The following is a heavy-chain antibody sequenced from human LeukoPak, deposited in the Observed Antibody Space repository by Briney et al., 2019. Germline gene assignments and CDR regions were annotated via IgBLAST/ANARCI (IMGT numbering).Heavy chain of an antibody. Sequence: PGGSLRLSCAASGFTFSSYAMSWVRQAPGKGLEWVSGLSGSGGSTYYADSVKGRFTISRENAWNSLYLQMDSLRDGDTAVYYCIRIRTGEHQYGMDVWGQGTTVTVSS. CDR3: IRIRTGEHQYGMDV. D-gene: IGHD7-27*01. CDR1: GFTFSSYA. CDR2: LSGSGGST. J-gene: IGHJ6*02. V-gene: IGHV3-23*01.